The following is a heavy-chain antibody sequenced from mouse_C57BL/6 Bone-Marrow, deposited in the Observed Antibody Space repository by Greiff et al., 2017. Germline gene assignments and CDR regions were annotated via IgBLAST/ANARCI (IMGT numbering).Heavy chain of an antibody. J-gene: IGHJ2*01. CDR1: RFTFSDYG. CDR2: ISSGSSTI. D-gene: IGHD2-2*01. CDR3: ARTRLRGPFDY. Sequence: EVQLVESGGGLVKPGGSLKLSCAASRFTFSDYGMHWVRQAPEKGLEWVAYISSGSSTIYYADTVKGRFTISRDNAKNTLFLQMTSLRSEDTAMYYCARTRLRGPFDYWGQGTTLTVSS. V-gene: IGHV5-17*01.